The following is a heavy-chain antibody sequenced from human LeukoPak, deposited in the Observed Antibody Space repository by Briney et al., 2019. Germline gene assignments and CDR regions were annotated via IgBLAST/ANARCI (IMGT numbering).Heavy chain of an antibody. Sequence: SETLSLTCTVSGGSISSSNWWSWVRQPPGKGLECIGEIYHSGSTNYNPSLSSRVTISVDKSQNQFSLKLSSVTAADTAVYYCARGLPNWYFDLWGRGTLVTVSS. D-gene: IGHD5-12*01. CDR1: GGSISSSNW. J-gene: IGHJ2*01. CDR3: ARGLPNWYFDL. CDR2: IYHSGST. V-gene: IGHV4-4*02.